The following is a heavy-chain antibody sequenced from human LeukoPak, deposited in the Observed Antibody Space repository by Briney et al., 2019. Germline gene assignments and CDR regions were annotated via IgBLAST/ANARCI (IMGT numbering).Heavy chain of an antibody. CDR2: IWYDGSNK. Sequence: PGRSLRLSCAASGFTFSSYGMHWVRQAPGKGLEWVAVIWYDGSNKYYADSVKGGFTISRDNSKNTLYLQMNSLRAEDTAVYYCARDLGGVSFDYWGQGTLVTVSS. CDR3: ARDLGGVSFDY. D-gene: IGHD3-16*01. V-gene: IGHV3-33*01. J-gene: IGHJ4*02. CDR1: GFTFSSYG.